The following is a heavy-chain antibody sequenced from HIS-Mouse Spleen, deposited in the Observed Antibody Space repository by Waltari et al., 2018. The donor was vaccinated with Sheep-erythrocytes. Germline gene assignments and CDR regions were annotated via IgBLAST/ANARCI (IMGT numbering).Heavy chain of an antibody. D-gene: IGHD1-26*01. V-gene: IGHV1-69*04. CDR2: IIPSLGIA. J-gene: IGHJ4*02. CDR3: AQTEATTHHFDY. Sequence: QVQLVQSGAEVKKPGSSVKVSCKASGGTFSSYAISWVRQAPGQGLEWIGSIIPSLGIAKYAQKFQGTVTNSADKSTSTDYMELSSLAAEDPAEYYRAQTEATTHHFDYGGQGTLVTVSS. CDR1: GGTFSSYA.